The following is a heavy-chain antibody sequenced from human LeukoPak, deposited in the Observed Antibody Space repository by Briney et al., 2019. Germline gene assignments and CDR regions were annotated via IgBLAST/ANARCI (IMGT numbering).Heavy chain of an antibody. CDR3: ARPSGSYLIGAFDI. CDR1: GYTFTSYG. J-gene: IGHJ3*02. CDR2: ISTYNGNT. Sequence: SVKVSCKASGYTFTSYGISWVRQAPGQGLEWMGWISTYNGNTNYAQKLQGRVTMTTDTSTSTAYMELRSLRSDDTALYYCARPSGSYLIGAFDIWGQGTMVTVSS. V-gene: IGHV1-18*01. D-gene: IGHD1-26*01.